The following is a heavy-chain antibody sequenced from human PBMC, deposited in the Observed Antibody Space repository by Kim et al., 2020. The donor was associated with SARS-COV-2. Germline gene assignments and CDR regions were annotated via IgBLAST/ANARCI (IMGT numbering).Heavy chain of an antibody. CDR1: GFTFSSYD. D-gene: IGHD6-19*01. CDR3: ARSAVAGTPPVFDY. CDR2: IGTAGDT. V-gene: IGHV3-13*04. J-gene: IGHJ4*02. Sequence: GGSLRLSCAASGFTFSSYDMHWVRQATGKGLEWVSAIGTAGDTYYPGSVKGRFTISRENAKNSLYLQMNSLRAGDTAVYYCARSAVAGTPPVFDYWGQGTLVTVSS.